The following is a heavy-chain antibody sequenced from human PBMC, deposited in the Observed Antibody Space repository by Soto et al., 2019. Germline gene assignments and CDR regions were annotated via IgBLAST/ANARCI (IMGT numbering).Heavy chain of an antibody. J-gene: IGHJ6*02. V-gene: IGHV3-30*18. CDR2: IAHDGRGK. CDR3: AKDSGYQLPDNYFYHGLDV. Sequence: RGSLRLSCAASGFTFSTFGIHLVRQAPGKGLEWVAVIAHDGRGKFYGDSVKGRFTISRDNSKNTLSLQMNSLGPQDTAVYYSAKDSGYQLPDNYFYHGLDVGGHGTTVIVSS. CDR1: GFTFSTFG. D-gene: IGHD2-2*01.